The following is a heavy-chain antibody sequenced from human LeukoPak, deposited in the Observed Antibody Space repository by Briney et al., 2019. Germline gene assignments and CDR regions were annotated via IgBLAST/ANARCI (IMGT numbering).Heavy chain of an antibody. Sequence: SETLSLTCTVSGGSISSYYWSWIRQPPGKGLEWIGYAYYSGSTNYNPSLKSRVTISVDTSKNQFSLRLSSAASADAAVYYCARESRRECYNPAYYYDSYIYVWGKGTTVTVSS. V-gene: IGHV4-59*01. J-gene: IGHJ6*03. CDR3: ARESRRECYNPAYYYDSYIYV. CDR1: GGSISSYY. D-gene: IGHD5-24*01. CDR2: AYYSGST.